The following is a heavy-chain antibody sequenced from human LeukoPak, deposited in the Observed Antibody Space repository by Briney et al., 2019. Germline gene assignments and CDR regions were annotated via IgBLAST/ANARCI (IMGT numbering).Heavy chain of an antibody. CDR1: GFTFNNYW. CDR2: IKQDGSEK. J-gene: IGHJ4*02. D-gene: IGHD4/OR15-4a*01. Sequence: GGSLRLSCVASGFTFNNYWMSWVRQAPGKGLEWVANIKQDGSEKYYVDSVKGRFTISRDNAKNSLYLQMNSLRAEDTAVYYCSRDDYGRTRHWGQGTLVTVSS. V-gene: IGHV3-7*01. CDR3: SRDDYGRTRH.